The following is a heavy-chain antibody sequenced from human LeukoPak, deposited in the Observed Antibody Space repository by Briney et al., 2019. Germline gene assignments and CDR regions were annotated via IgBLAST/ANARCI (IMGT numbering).Heavy chain of an antibody. Sequence: ESGPRLVNPTQTLTLTCTFTGFALSTPEMCVTWIRHPPAKALEWLARIDWDDDKFYSPSLRTRLTNSKDTPRNQVVLRMTNMDPVETGTYYCARMTPDSPSFDYWGQGALITVSS. CDR1: GFALSTPEMC. CDR2: IDWDDDK. J-gene: IGHJ4*02. V-gene: IGHV2-70*16. CDR3: ARMTPDSPSFDY. D-gene: IGHD2-15*01.